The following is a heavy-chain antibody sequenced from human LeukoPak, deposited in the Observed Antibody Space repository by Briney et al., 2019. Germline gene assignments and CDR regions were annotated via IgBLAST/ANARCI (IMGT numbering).Heavy chain of an antibody. J-gene: IGHJ4*02. D-gene: IGHD3-3*01. CDR3: ARGTIFDLDY. V-gene: IGHV4-59*12. CDR2: ISYTGST. Sequence: SETLSLTCSVSGGSIRSYYWNWIRQPPGKGLEWIGYISYTGSTNYNPSLKSRVTMSVDTSKIQFSLNLSSVTAADTAVYYCARGTIFDLDYWGQGTLVTVSS. CDR1: GGSIRSYY.